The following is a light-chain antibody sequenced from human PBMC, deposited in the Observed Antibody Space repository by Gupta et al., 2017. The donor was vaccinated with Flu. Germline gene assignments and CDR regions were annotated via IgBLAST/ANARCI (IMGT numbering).Light chain of an antibody. Sequence: DIRMTQSPSSLSASVGDRVTITCRASENINTYLNWYQQKPGRAPKFLIYGVSTLQSGVPSRFSGSGSGIDFTLSITRRQPEDIAIYYCHHRWHEPYSFGQGTKLEMK. V-gene: IGKV1-39*01. J-gene: IGKJ2*03. CDR2: GVS. CDR3: HHRWHEPYS. CDR1: ENINTY.